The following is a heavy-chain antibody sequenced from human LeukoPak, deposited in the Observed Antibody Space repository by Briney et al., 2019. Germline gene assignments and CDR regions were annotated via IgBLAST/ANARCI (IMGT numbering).Heavy chain of an antibody. CDR1: GGSFSGYY. Sequence: SETLSLTCAVYGGSFSGYYWSWIRQPPGKGLEWIGEINHSGSTNYNPSLKSRVTISVDTSKNQFSLKLSSVTAADTAVYYCARGGVGYSGYDYTQNGAFDIWGQGTMVTVSS. CDR3: ARGGVGYSGYDYTQNGAFDI. CDR2: INHSGST. J-gene: IGHJ3*02. V-gene: IGHV4-34*01. D-gene: IGHD5-12*01.